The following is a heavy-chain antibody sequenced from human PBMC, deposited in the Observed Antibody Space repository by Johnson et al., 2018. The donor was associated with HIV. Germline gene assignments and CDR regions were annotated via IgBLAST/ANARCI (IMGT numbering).Heavy chain of an antibody. Sequence: QVQLVESGGGLVKPGGSLRLSCAASGFTFSDYSMTWIRQAPGKGLEWVSYISGSGSTIYYADSVKGRFTISRVNAKNSLYLQMNSLRAADTAVYYCAIGTHNWNYHGENYAFDIWGQGTVVAVSS. D-gene: IGHD1-7*01. J-gene: IGHJ3*02. CDR2: ISGSGSTI. CDR1: GFTFSDYS. CDR3: AIGTHNWNYHGENYAFDI. V-gene: IGHV3-11*04.